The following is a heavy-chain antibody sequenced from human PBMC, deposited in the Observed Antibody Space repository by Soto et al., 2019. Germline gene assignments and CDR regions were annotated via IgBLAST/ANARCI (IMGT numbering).Heavy chain of an antibody. CDR3: TRDQSIVGATGGAYFYYGMDV. CDR2: LFSGGST. D-gene: IGHD1-26*01. Sequence: GGSLRLSCEVSGVSVSSNYISWVRQAPGKXLEWVSVLFSGGSTYYADSVQGRFTISRDTSKSTVYLQMHSLTAEDTAVYYCTRDQSIVGATGGAYFYYGMDVWGQGTTVTVSS. J-gene: IGHJ6*02. V-gene: IGHV3-53*01. CDR1: GVSVSSNY.